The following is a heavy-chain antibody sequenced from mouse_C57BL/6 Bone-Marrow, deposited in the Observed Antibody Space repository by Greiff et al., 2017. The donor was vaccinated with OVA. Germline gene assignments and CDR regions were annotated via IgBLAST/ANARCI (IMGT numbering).Heavy chain of an antibody. D-gene: IGHD1-1*01. J-gene: IGHJ2*01. Sequence: VQLKESGAELVKPGASVKLSCTASGFNIKDYYMHWVKQRTEQGLEWIGRIDPEDGETKYAPKFQGKATITADTSSNTAYLQLSSLTSEDTAVYYCAIITTVVATPDYWGQGTTLTVSS. CDR2: IDPEDGET. CDR1: GFNIKDYY. CDR3: AIITTVVATPDY. V-gene: IGHV14-2*01.